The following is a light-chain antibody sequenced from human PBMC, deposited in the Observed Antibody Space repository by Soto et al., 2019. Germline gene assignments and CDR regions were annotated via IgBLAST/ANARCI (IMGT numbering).Light chain of an antibody. Sequence: SYELTQAPSVSVAPGETARINCGGNNIGSESVHWYQQKPGQAPVLVSYFDSDRPSGIPERFSGSNSGNSATLTISRVEAGDEADYYCQVWDSSIPVFGGGTKLTVL. V-gene: IGLV3-21*04. J-gene: IGLJ3*02. CDR1: NIGSES. CDR3: QVWDSSIPV. CDR2: FDS.